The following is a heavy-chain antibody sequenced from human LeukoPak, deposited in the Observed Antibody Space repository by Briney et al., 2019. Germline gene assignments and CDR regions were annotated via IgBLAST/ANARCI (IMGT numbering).Heavy chain of an antibody. CDR3: ARDLQPAIYDSSGYYSKTDY. D-gene: IGHD3-22*01. Sequence: GGSLRLSCAASGFTFSSYSMNRVRQAPGKGLEWVSSISSSSSYIYYADSVKGRFTISRDNAKNSLYLQMNSLRAEDTAVYYCARDLQPAIYDSSGYYSKTDYWGQGTLVTVSS. J-gene: IGHJ4*02. V-gene: IGHV3-21*01. CDR1: GFTFSSYS. CDR2: ISSSSSYI.